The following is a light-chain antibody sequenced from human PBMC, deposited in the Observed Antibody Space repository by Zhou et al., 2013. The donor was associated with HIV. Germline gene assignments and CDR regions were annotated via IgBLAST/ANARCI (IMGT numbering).Light chain of an antibody. J-gene: IGKJ2*01. CDR1: QSISSW. CDR3: QQYNSYSYT. Sequence: DIQMTQSPSTLSASVGDRVTITCRASQSISSWLAWYQQKPGKAPKLLIYKASSLESGVPSRFSGSGSGTEFTLTISALQPDDFGTYYCQQYNSYSYTFGPGTQLEIK. CDR2: KAS. V-gene: IGKV1-5*03.